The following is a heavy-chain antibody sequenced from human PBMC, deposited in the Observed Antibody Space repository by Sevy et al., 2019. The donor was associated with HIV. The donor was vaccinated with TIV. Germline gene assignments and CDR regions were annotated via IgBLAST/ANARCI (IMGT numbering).Heavy chain of an antibody. Sequence: SESLSLTCTVSGGSISSGSYYWSWIRQPAGKGLEWIGRIYTSGSTNYNPSLKSRVTISVDTSKNQFSLKLSSVTAVATAGYHCARDREGWFDPWGQGTLVTVSS. J-gene: IGHJ5*02. CDR2: IYTSGST. V-gene: IGHV4-61*02. CDR3: ARDREGWFDP. CDR1: GGSISSGSYY.